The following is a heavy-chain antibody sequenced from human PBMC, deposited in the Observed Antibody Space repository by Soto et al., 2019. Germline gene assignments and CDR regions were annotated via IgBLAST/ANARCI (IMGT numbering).Heavy chain of an antibody. CDR3: ARVHPPNSYSGSYYLDYYYGMDV. J-gene: IGHJ6*02. Sequence: QVQLVQSGAEVKKPGASVKVSCKASGYTFTSYGISWVRQAPGQGLEWMGWISAYNGNTNYAQKLQGRVTMTTDTSTSTTYMELRSLRSDDTAVYYCARVHPPNSYSGSYYLDYYYGMDVWGQGTTVTVSS. D-gene: IGHD1-26*01. CDR2: ISAYNGNT. CDR1: GYTFTSYG. V-gene: IGHV1-18*01.